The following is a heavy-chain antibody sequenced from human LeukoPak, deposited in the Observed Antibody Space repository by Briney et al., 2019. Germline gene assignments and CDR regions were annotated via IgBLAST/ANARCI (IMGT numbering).Heavy chain of an antibody. CDR2: INPSGGST. J-gene: IGHJ3*02. CDR1: GYTFTSYY. CDR3: AREFGQPNDAFDI. Sequence: ASVKVSCKASGYTFTSYYMHWVRQAPGQGLEWMGIINPSGGSTSYAQKFQGRVTMTRGTSTSTVYMELSSLRSEDTAVYYCAREFGQPNDAFDIWGQGTMVTVSS. V-gene: IGHV1-46*01. D-gene: IGHD3-10*01.